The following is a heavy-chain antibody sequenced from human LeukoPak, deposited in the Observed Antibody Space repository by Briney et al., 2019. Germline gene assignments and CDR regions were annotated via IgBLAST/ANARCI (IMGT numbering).Heavy chain of an antibody. J-gene: IGHJ6*02. D-gene: IGHD3-10*01. CDR1: GFTFGDYA. CDR2: IRSKAYGGTT. Sequence: GGSLRLSCTASGFTFGDYAINWVRQAPGKGLEWVGLIRSKAYGGTTEYAASVKGRFTISRDDSKSIAYLQMNSLKTEDTAVYYCAPSSGSWYSYGMDVWGQGTTVTVSS. V-gene: IGHV3-49*04. CDR3: APSSGSWYSYGMDV.